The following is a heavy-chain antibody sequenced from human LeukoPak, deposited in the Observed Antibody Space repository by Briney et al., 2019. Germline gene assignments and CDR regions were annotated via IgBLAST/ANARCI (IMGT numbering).Heavy chain of an antibody. Sequence: GGSLRLSCAASGFTFSSYGMHWVRQAPGKGLEWVAFIRYGGSNKYYADSVKGRFTISRDNSKNTLYLQMNSLRAEDTAVYYCPKESPFVWFGESHYFDYWGQGTLVTVSS. D-gene: IGHD3-10*01. CDR3: PKESPFVWFGESHYFDY. CDR2: IRYGGSNK. CDR1: GFTFSSYG. V-gene: IGHV3-30*02. J-gene: IGHJ4*02.